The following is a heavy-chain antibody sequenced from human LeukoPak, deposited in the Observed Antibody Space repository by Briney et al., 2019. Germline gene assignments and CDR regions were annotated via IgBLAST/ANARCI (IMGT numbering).Heavy chain of an antibody. Sequence: PSQTLSLTCTVSSGSTSSGSYSWSWIRQPPGKGLEWIGYIYYRGSTYYNPSLKSRVTISADTSKNQFSLNLSSVTAADTAVYYCARVASSVEDVWGQGTTVTVSS. CDR1: SGSTSSGSYS. J-gene: IGHJ6*02. CDR3: ARVASSVEDV. D-gene: IGHD3-22*01. V-gene: IGHV4-30-2*01. CDR2: IYYRGST.